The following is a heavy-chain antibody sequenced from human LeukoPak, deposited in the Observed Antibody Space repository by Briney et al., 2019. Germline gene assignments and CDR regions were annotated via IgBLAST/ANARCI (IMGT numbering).Heavy chain of an antibody. CDR2: IHHTGST. CDR3: ARLANDAFDI. V-gene: IGHV4-30-2*01. J-gene: IGHJ3*02. CDR1: GGSISGGGYY. Sequence: SETLSLTCAVSGGSISGGGYYWTWIRQPPGKGLEWIGYIHHTGSTYYNPSLKSRVTISVDRSKNQFSLKLSSVTAAGTAIYYCARLANDAFDIWGQGTMVTVSS. D-gene: IGHD6-13*01.